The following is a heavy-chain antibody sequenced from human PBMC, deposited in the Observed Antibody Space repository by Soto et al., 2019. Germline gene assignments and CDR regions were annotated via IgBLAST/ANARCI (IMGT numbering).Heavy chain of an antibody. V-gene: IGHV1-69*13. Sequence: ASVKVSCKASGGTFSSYAISWVRQAPGQGLEWMGGIIPIFGTANYAQKFQGRVTITADESTSTAYMELSSLRSEDTAVYYCARSYIPAGYCSGGSCYGYYYYYGMDVWGQGTTVTVSS. D-gene: IGHD2-15*01. CDR1: GGTFSSYA. CDR2: IIPIFGTA. CDR3: ARSYIPAGYCSGGSCYGYYYYYGMDV. J-gene: IGHJ6*02.